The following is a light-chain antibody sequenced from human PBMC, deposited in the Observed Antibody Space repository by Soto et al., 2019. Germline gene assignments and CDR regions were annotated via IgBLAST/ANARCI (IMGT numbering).Light chain of an antibody. CDR2: GAS. V-gene: IGKV3-15*01. Sequence: EIVLTQSPAILSLSPGEGATLSCRASQSVSSYLAWYQQKPGQAPRLLIYGASTRATGIPARFSGSGSGTEFTLTIGSLQSEDFAVYYCQQYNNWPGTFGQGTKVDIK. CDR1: QSVSSY. J-gene: IGKJ1*01. CDR3: QQYNNWPGT.